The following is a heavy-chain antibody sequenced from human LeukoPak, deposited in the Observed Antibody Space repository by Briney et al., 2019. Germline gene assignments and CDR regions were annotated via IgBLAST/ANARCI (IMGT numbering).Heavy chain of an antibody. CDR3: ARGGYHSDTSGYLLDS. Sequence: PSETLSLTCIVSGGSISSSSYYWGWIRQPPGKGLERIGNIYYSGNTYYNPSLKSRVTISVDTSKKQVSLRLTSVTAADTAVYYCARGGYHSDTSGYLLDSWGQGTLVTISS. CDR2: IYYSGNT. V-gene: IGHV4-39*01. J-gene: IGHJ4*02. D-gene: IGHD3-22*01. CDR1: GGSISSSSYY.